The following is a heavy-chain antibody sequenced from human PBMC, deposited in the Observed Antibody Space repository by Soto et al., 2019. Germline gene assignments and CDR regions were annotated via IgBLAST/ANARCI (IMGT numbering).Heavy chain of an antibody. CDR2: FDPEDGET. D-gene: IGHD3-22*01. CDR3: ATNPRFTTPGAGVSWFDP. CDR1: GYTLTEVS. V-gene: IGHV1-24*01. J-gene: IGHJ5*02. Sequence: ASVKVSCKVSGYTLTEVSMHWVRQAPGKGLEWMGGFDPEDGETIYAQKFQGRVTMTEDTSTDTAYMELSSLRSEDTAVYYCATNPRFTTPGAGVSWFDPWGQGTLVTVSS.